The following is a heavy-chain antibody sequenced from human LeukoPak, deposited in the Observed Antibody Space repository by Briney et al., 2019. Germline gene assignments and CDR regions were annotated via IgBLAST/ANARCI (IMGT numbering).Heavy chain of an antibody. CDR1: GGSISSGSYY. J-gene: IGHJ6*03. Sequence: SETLSLTCTVSGGSISSGSYYWSWIRQPAGKGLEWIGRVYTSGSTNYNPPLKSRVTISVDTSKDQFSLKLSSVTAADTAVYYCARTAGTENRYYYYYYMDVWGKGTTVTVSS. V-gene: IGHV4-61*02. CDR3: ARTAGTENRYYYYYYMDV. D-gene: IGHD6-13*01. CDR2: VYTSGST.